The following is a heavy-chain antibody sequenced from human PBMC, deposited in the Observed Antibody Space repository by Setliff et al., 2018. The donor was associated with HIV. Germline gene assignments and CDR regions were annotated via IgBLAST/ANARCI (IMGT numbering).Heavy chain of an antibody. CDR1: GDSINSGSYY. V-gene: IGHV4-61*09. Sequence: SETLSLTCTVSGDSINSGSYYWSWIRQPAGEGLEWIGHIFTSGSTTYNPSLKSRVTISVDTSKNQFSLKLSSVTAADTAVYYCARHGAYEAYYDYMDVWGKGTTVTVSS. CDR3: ARHGAYEAYYDYMDV. J-gene: IGHJ6*03. D-gene: IGHD5-12*01. CDR2: IFTSGST.